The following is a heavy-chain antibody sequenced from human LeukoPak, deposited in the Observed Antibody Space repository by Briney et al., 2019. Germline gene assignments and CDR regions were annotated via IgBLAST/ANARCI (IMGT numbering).Heavy chain of an antibody. CDR2: IYSDGST. CDR3: ARGESSYCSGGCYFAS. CDR1: GFTVSSNY. V-gene: IGHV3-53*01. J-gene: IGHJ5*01. D-gene: IGHD2-21*02. Sequence: GGSLRLSCAASGFTVSSNYMSWVRQAPGKGLEWVSEIYSDGSTYYAASVKGRFSISRDNSKNTMYLQMNSLRAEDTAMYYCARGESSYCSGGCYFASWGQGTLVTISS.